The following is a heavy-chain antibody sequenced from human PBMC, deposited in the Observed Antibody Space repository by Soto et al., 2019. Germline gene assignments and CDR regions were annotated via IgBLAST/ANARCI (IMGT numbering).Heavy chain of an antibody. D-gene: IGHD3-16*01. CDR1: GFTFDTYA. CDR2: FSGAGSTT. CDR3: ADWERYPFDY. Sequence: GGSLRLSCAASGFTFDTYAMSWVRQAPGKGLEWVSGFSGAGSTTYYADSVKGRFTISRDNSKNTLFLQMNSLRPDDTAVYYCADWERYPFDYWGQGTLVTVSS. J-gene: IGHJ4*02. V-gene: IGHV3-23*01.